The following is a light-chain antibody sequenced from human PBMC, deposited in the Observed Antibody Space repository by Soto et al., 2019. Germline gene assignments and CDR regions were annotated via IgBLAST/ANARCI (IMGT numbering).Light chain of an antibody. V-gene: IGLV1-36*01. CDR3: AAWDESLNGWV. CDR1: SSNIGNNA. Sequence: QSVLTQPPSVSEAPRQRVTISFSGSSSNIGNNAVNWYQKLPGKAPKLLIYYDDLLPSGVSDRFSGSKSGTSASLAISGLPSEDESDYYCAAWDESLNGWVFGGGTKLTVL. J-gene: IGLJ3*02. CDR2: YDD.